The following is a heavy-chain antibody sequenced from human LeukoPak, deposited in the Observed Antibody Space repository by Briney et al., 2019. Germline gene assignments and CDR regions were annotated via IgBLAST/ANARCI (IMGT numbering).Heavy chain of an antibody. D-gene: IGHD1-26*01. J-gene: IGHJ4*02. CDR2: INPNSGDT. CDR3: ARAHYPYSGSYDFDY. Sequence: ASVKVSCKTSEYTFTGYYMHWVRQAPGQGLEWMGWINPNSGDTNYAQKFQGRVTMTRDTSISTAYMELSRLRSDDTAVYYCARAHYPYSGSYDFDYWGQGTLVTVSS. CDR1: EYTFTGYY. V-gene: IGHV1-2*02.